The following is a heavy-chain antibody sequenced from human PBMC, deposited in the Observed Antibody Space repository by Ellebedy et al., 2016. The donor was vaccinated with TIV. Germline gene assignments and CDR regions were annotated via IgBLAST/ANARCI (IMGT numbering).Heavy chain of an antibody. CDR1: GYSIHSLYY. CDR3: ARRLYPYYFDY. V-gene: IGHV4-38-2*02. J-gene: IGHJ4*02. CDR2: IYHSGST. Sequence: SETLSLTXTVSGYSIHSLYYWGWIRQPPGKGLEWIGSIYHSGSTYYNPSLRSRVTISLDTSNNQFSLRLSSVTAADTAIYYCARRLYPYYFDYWGQGTLVTVSS. D-gene: IGHD2-21*01.